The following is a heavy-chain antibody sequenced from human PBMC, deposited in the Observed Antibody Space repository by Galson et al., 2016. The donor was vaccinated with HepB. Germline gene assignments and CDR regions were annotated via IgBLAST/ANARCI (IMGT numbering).Heavy chain of an antibody. Sequence: SVKVSCKASGYTFNTYGLSWVRQAPGLSPEWMGWISGYDGSTKYAQKFQARFTMTTDTSTSTVYMELQSLRSDDTAVYYWARTVQWLGQYYIYDAMDVWGQGTTVTVSS. D-gene: IGHD3-22*01. J-gene: IGHJ6*02. CDR3: ARTVQWLGQYYIYDAMDV. CDR2: ISGYDGST. V-gene: IGHV1-18*01. CDR1: GYTFNTYG.